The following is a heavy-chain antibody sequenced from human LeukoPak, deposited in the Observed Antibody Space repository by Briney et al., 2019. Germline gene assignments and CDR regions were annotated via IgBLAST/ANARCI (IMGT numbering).Heavy chain of an antibody. Sequence: GGSLRLSCAASGFTFDDYAMHWVRQAPGKGLEWVSGISWNSGSIGYADSVKGRFTISRDNAKNSLYLQMNSLRAEDMALYYCARGETSDTRHLDYWGQGTLVTVSS. D-gene: IGHD1-1*01. CDR2: ISWNSGSI. V-gene: IGHV3-9*03. CDR1: GFTFDDYA. CDR3: ARGETSDTRHLDY. J-gene: IGHJ4*02.